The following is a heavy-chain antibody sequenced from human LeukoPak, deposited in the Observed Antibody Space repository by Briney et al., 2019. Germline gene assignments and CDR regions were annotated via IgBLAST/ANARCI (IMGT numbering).Heavy chain of an antibody. CDR3: AANSADYNTLGSSYKV. J-gene: IGHJ4*02. V-gene: IGHV4-59*08. CDR1: GGSISGYY. CDR2: IYYSGST. D-gene: IGHD3-10*01. Sequence: SETLSLTCTVSGGSISGYYWSWIRQPPGKGLEWIGYIYYSGSTHYNPSLKSRASISVDTPKNQFSLKLNSVTAADTAVFYCAANSADYNTLGSSYKVWGQGTLVTVSS.